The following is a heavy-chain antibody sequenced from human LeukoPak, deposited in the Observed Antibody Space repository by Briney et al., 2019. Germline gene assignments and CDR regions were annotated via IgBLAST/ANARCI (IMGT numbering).Heavy chain of an antibody. Sequence: SETLSLTCTVSGGSISSSRYYWGWIRQPPGKGLEWIGSVYYSGSTYYNPSLKSRVTISVDTSKNQFSLKLSSVTAADTVVYYCARVLSSSLYYYYGMDVWGQGTTVTVSS. CDR2: VYYSGST. V-gene: IGHV4-39*07. D-gene: IGHD6-6*01. J-gene: IGHJ6*02. CDR3: ARVLSSSLYYYYGMDV. CDR1: GGSISSSRYY.